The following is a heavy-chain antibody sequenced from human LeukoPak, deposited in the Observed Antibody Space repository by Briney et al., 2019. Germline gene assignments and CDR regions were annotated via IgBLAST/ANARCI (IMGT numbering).Heavy chain of an antibody. CDR3: ARDGYGYIYMDV. V-gene: IGHV3-53*01. CDR1: GFSVSSNF. D-gene: IGHD5-12*01. CDR2: IYSGGTT. Sequence: GGSLRLSCAASGFSVSSNFMSWVRQAPGKGLEWVSVIYSGGTTYIADSVRGRFTISRDNSKNMLYLQMNSLRAEDTAVYYCARDGYGYIYMDVWGKGTTVTVSS. J-gene: IGHJ6*03.